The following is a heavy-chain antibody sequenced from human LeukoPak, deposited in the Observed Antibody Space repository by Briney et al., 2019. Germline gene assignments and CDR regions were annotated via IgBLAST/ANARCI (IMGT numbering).Heavy chain of an antibody. J-gene: IGHJ3*01. CDR1: GYTFSTFG. Sequence: ASVKVSCKASGYTFSTFGISWVRQAPGQGLEWMGWISAHHGKTNFAQRFQGRVTLTTESSTSTAYMELRSLRSDDTAMYYCARDSPFLVPGTGDAFDVWGQGTMVSVSS. CDR2: ISAHHGKT. CDR3: ARDSPFLVPGTGDAFDV. D-gene: IGHD6-19*01. V-gene: IGHV1-18*01.